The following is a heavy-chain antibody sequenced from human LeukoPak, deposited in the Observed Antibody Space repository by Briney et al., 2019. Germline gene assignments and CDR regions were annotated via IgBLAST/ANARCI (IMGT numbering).Heavy chain of an antibody. D-gene: IGHD6-13*01. CDR3: ARDGGYSSSWYPQYYYYMDV. CDR1: GFTFSSNY. V-gene: IGHV3-66*02. Sequence: GGSLRLSCAASGFTFSSNYMSWVPQAPGKGLEWVSVIYSGGSTYYADSEKGRFTICRDNSKNTLYLQMNSLRAEDTAVYYCARDGGYSSSWYPQYYYYMDVWGKGTTVTVSS. J-gene: IGHJ6*03. CDR2: IYSGGST.